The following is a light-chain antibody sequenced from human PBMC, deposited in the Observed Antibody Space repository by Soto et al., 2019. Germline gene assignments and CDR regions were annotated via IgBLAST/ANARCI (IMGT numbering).Light chain of an antibody. J-gene: IGKJ4*01. CDR2: AAS. V-gene: IGKV1-12*01. Sequence: DIQMTQSPSSVSASVGDRVTITCRASQGISSWLAWYQQKPGKATKLLIYAASSLQSGVPSRFSGSGAVTDFSFPISSLQPEDCETYDGQQANSFPLTVGGGTKVEIK. CDR3: QQANSFPLT. CDR1: QGISSW.